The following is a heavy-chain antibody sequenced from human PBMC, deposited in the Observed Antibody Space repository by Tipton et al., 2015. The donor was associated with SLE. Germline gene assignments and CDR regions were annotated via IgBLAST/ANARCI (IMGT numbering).Heavy chain of an antibody. J-gene: IGHJ6*02. CDR1: DGSFSGRY. Sequence: TLSLTCAVYDGSFSGRYWTWIRQPPERGLEWIGEINESGSTNYNPSLKSRVTMSVDTSKNQFSLKLSSVTAADTAVYYCARDFGSSGYYGYYYYGMDVWGQGTTVTVSS. D-gene: IGHD3-22*01. CDR3: ARDFGSSGYYGYYYYGMDV. V-gene: IGHV4-34*01. CDR2: INESGST.